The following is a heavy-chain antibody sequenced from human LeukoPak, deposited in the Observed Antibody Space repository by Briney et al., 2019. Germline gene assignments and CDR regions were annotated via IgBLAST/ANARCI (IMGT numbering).Heavy chain of an antibody. CDR3: ARVPVAYYYDSSGYYTAPFDY. J-gene: IGHJ4*02. D-gene: IGHD3-22*01. CDR1: GFTFSSYW. V-gene: IGHV3-7*01. Sequence: GGSLRLSCAASGFTFSSYWMSWARQAPGKGLEWVANIKQDGSEKYYVDPVKGRFTISRDNAKNSLYLQMNNLRAEDTAVYYCARVPVAYYYDSSGYYTAPFDYWGQGTLVTVSS. CDR2: IKQDGSEK.